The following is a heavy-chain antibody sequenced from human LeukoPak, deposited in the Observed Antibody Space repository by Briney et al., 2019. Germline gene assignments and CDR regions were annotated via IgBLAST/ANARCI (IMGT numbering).Heavy chain of an antibody. Sequence: GRSLRLSCAASGFTFSSYAMHWVRQAPGKGLEWVAVISYDGSNKYYADSVKGRFTISRDNSKNTLYLQMNSLRAEDTAVYYCARDSHSGYSSGWYPMGNWFDPWGQGTLVTVSS. CDR1: GFTFSSYA. CDR3: ARDSHSGYSSGWYPMGNWFDP. CDR2: ISYDGSNK. D-gene: IGHD6-19*01. V-gene: IGHV3-30*04. J-gene: IGHJ5*02.